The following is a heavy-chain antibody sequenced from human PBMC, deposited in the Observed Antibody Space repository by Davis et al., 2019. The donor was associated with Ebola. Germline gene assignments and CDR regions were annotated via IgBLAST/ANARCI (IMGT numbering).Heavy chain of an antibody. J-gene: IGHJ6*02. Sequence: SETLSLTCAVSGGSISSSNWWSWVRQPPGKGLEWIGEINHSGSTNYNPSLKSRVTISVDTSKNQFSLKLSSVTAADTAVYYCASTSLGVARYYGMDVWGQGTTVTVSS. V-gene: IGHV4-4*02. D-gene: IGHD3-3*01. CDR1: GGSISSSNW. CDR2: INHSGST. CDR3: ASTSLGVARYYGMDV.